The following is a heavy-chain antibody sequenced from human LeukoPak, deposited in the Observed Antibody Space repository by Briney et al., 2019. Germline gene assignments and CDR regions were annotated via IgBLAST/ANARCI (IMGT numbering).Heavy chain of an antibody. CDR2: IWYDGSDK. D-gene: IGHD3-10*01. CDR3: ARVAGSGSYYSATLDY. CDR1: GFTFSSYA. J-gene: IGHJ4*02. V-gene: IGHV3-33*01. Sequence: GGSLRLSCAASGFTFSSYAMHWVRQAPGKGLEWVAVIWYDGSDKYYADSVKGRFTLSGDNSKNTLYLQMNSLRAEDTAVYYCARVAGSGSYYSATLDYWGQGTLVTVSS.